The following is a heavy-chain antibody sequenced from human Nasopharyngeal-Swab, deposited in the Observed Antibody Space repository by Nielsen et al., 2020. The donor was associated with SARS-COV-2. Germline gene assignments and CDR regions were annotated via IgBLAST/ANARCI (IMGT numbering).Heavy chain of an antibody. J-gene: IGHJ5*02. CDR2: INHSGST. CDR1: GGSFSGYY. CDR3: AREMAVAGTSSPNWFDP. D-gene: IGHD6-19*01. V-gene: IGHV4-34*01. Sequence: SETLSLTCAVYGGSFSGYYWSWIRQPPGKGLEWIGEINHSGSTNYNPSLKSRVTMSVDTSKNQFSLKLSSVTAADTAVYYCAREMAVAGTSSPNWFDPWGQGTLVTVSS.